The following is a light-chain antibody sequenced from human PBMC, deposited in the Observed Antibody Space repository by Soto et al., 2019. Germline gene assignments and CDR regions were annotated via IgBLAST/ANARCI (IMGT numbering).Light chain of an antibody. CDR1: QSMNEW. V-gene: IGKV1-5*01. CDR2: DAS. Sequence: DIQMTQSPSTLSASVGGRVTITCRASQSMNEWLDWYQQKPGKAPKVLIYDASSLQSGVPSRFSGSGSGTELTLTIDRLQPDDVATYYCLRYKAFSQTFGQWPKVEI. J-gene: IGKJ1*01. CDR3: LRYKAFSQT.